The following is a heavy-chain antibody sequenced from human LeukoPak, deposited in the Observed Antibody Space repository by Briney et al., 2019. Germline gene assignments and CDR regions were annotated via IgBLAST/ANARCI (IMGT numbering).Heavy chain of an antibody. D-gene: IGHD2-2*01. CDR2: IIPIFGTA. CDR1: GGTFSSYA. V-gene: IGHV1-69*13. CDR3: ARQYCSSTSCHYKYGMDV. J-gene: IGHJ6*02. Sequence: ASVKVSCKASGGTFSSYAISWVRQAPGQGLEWMGGIIPIFGTANYAQKFQGRVTITADESTSTAYMELSTLRSEDTAVYYCARQYCSSTSCHYKYGMDVCGQGTTVTVSS.